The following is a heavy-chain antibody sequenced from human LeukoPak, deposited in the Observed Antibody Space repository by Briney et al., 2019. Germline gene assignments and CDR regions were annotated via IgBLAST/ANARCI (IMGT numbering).Heavy chain of an antibody. CDR1: GYTFTSYY. V-gene: IGHV1-46*01. J-gene: IGHJ6*03. Sequence: ASVKVSCKASGYTFTSYYMHWVRQAPGQGLEWMGIINPSGGSTSYAQKFQGRVTMTRDTSTSTVYMELSSLRSEDTAVYYCAREGERKGYYYYYMDVWGKGTTVTVSS. D-gene: IGHD1-1*01. CDR3: AREGERKGYYYYYMDV. CDR2: INPSGGST.